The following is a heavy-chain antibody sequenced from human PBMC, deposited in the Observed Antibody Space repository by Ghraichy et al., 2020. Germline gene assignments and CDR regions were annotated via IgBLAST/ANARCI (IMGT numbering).Heavy chain of an antibody. D-gene: IGHD6-19*01. V-gene: IGHV3-7*01. CDR3: VGGTGWLFDY. CDR1: RLAVSRSG. CDR2: IKHYGMEG. J-gene: IGHJ4*02. Sequence: GGSLRLSSSPSRLAVSRSGLQSGQPAPEDVLGWVANIKHYGMEGSYVDSVKGRFTLSRDNAKNSLHLQMNSLRVEDTVVYYWVGGTGWLFDYWGQGTLV.